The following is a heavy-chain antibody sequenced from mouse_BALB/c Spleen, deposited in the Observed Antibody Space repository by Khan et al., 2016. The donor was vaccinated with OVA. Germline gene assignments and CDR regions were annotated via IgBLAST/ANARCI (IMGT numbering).Heavy chain of an antibody. J-gene: IGHJ2*01. D-gene: IGHD1-1*01. CDR1: GYSITSDYA. CDR3: ARSGTISTVVATDFDS. V-gene: IGHV3-2*02. Sequence: EVELVESGPGLVKPSQSLSLTCTVTGYSITSDYAWNWIRQFPGNKLEWMGYIKYSGSTSYNPSLKSRISITRNTSQNQFFLQLSSVTTEDTATDYCARSGTISTVVATDFDSWGQGTTLTVSS. CDR2: IKYSGST.